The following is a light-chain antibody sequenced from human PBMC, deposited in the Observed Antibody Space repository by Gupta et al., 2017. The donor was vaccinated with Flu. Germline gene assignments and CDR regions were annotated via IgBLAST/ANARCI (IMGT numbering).Light chain of an antibody. Sequence: DSVTISCRASQSISIYLNWYQQKPGKAPQLLIFAASTLQGGVPSRFSGGGSGTEFTLTISSLQPEDFATYYCQQSYSTPVYTFGQGTKLEFK. CDR2: AAS. CDR1: QSISIY. V-gene: IGKV1-39*01. CDR3: QQSYSTPVYT. J-gene: IGKJ2*01.